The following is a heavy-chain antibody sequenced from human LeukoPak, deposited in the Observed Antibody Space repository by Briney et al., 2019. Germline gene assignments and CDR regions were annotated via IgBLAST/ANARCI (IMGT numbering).Heavy chain of an antibody. V-gene: IGHV3-33*01. D-gene: IGHD5-12*01. Sequence: GGSQRLFHAASGVTFRSYGTRGVRQAPGKGLEWVAVIWYDGSNKYYADSVKGRFTISRDNSKNTLYLQMNSLRAEDTAVYYCARDLLATYYFDYWGQGALVTVSS. CDR1: GVTFRSYG. J-gene: IGHJ4*02. CDR2: IWYDGSNK. CDR3: ARDLLATYYFDY.